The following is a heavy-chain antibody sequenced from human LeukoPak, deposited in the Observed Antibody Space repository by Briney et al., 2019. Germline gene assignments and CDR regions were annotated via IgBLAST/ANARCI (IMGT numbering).Heavy chain of an antibody. CDR1: GGSITSSNSF. D-gene: IGHD6-19*01. J-gene: IGHJ4*02. CDR2: ISYSGST. V-gene: IGHV4-39*01. Sequence: LETLSLTCTVSGGSITSSNSFWGWFRPPPGQGLEWLWTISYSGSTYYNPSLKSRVPISVDTATGHFSLKLSSVTAADTAVYFCARQGYSSGWTGHFDYWGQGTLVTVSS. CDR3: ARQGYSSGWTGHFDY.